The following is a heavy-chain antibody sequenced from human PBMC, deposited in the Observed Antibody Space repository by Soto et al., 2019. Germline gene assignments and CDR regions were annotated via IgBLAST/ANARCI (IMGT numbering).Heavy chain of an antibody. D-gene: IGHD2-2*01. CDR3: AREACSSTCCYRHLMYYYGMDV. V-gene: IGHV4-31*03. Sequence: PSETLSLTCTVSGGSISSGGYYWSWIRQHPGKGLEWIGYIYYSGSTYYNPSLKSRVTISVDTSKNQFSLKLSSVTAADTAVYYCAREACSSTCCYRHLMYYYGMDVWGQGTTVTVSS. J-gene: IGHJ6*02. CDR2: IYYSGST. CDR1: GGSISSGGYY.